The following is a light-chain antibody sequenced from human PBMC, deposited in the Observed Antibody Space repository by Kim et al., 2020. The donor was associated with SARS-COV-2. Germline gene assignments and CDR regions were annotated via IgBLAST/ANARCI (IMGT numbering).Light chain of an antibody. CDR3: SSFTSSITLV. CDR2: EVT. J-gene: IGLJ2*01. Sequence: QSALTQPPSVSGSPGQSVIISCTGSSSDVAIYNHVSWYFQSPGTAPKLIIHEVTHRPSGVPDRFSGSRSGITASLIISGLQAEDEGDYYCSSFTSSITLVFGGGTQLTVL. V-gene: IGLV2-18*02. CDR1: SSDVAIYNH.